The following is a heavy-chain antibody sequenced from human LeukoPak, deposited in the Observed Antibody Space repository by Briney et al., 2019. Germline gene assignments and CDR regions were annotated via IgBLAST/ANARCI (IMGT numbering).Heavy chain of an antibody. V-gene: IGHV1-18*01. CDR3: ARGGYCRGGGCSLSWIADWYFDL. J-gene: IGHJ2*01. Sequence: GASVKVSCKASGYTFTNYGISWVRQAPGQGLEWMGWISAYNGNTNYAQMLQGRVTLTTDTSTTTAYMELRSLRSDDTAVYYCARGGYCRGGGCSLSWIADWYFDLWGRGTLVTVSS. CDR2: ISAYNGNT. D-gene: IGHD2-15*01. CDR1: GYTFTNYG.